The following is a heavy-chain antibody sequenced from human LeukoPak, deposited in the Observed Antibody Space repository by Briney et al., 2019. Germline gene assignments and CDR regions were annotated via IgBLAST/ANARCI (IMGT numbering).Heavy chain of an antibody. V-gene: IGHV1-2*02. CDR3: APATMTFDY. CDR1: GYSFIDYY. J-gene: IGHJ4*02. Sequence: ASVKVSCRASGYSFIDYYMHWVRQAPGQGLEWMGWINPKSGGTNYAQKFQDRVTMTTDTSISTAYMELSRLTSDDTAVYYCAPATMTFDYWGQGTLVTVSS. CDR2: INPKSGGT. D-gene: IGHD5-24*01.